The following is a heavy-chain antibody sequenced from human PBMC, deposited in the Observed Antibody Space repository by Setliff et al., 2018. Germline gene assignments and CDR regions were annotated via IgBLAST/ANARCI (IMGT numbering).Heavy chain of an antibody. CDR1: GGSVRTSSYY. V-gene: IGHV4-39*01. CDR3: ARHGRFYDFTDYFPNWFDP. CDR2: IYFTGNT. D-gene: IGHD3-22*01. J-gene: IGHJ5*02. Sequence: SATLSLTCTVSGGSVRTSSYYWGWIRQSPGKGLEWIGSIYFTGNTYYSPSLKSRVTISADTSKNQFSLKLTSLTATDTAIYYCARHGRFYDFTDYFPNWFDPWGQGTLVTVSS.